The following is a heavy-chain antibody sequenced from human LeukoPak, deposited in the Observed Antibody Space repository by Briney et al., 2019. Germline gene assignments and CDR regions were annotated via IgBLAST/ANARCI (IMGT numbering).Heavy chain of an antibody. CDR3: ARDSGMVRGTVDY. CDR2: INPSGGST. V-gene: IGHV1-46*01. CDR1: GYTFTSYY. J-gene: IGHJ4*02. D-gene: IGHD3-10*01. Sequence: ASVTVSCKSSGYTFTSYYMYWVRQAPGQGLGWMGIINPSGGSTSYAQKFQGRVTMTRDTSTSTVYMELSSLRSEDTAVYYCARDSGMVRGTVDYWGQGTLVTVSS.